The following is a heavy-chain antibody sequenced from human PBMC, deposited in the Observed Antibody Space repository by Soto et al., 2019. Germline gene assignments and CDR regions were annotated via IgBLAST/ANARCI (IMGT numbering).Heavy chain of an antibody. Sequence: QVQLQESGPGLVKPSETLSLTCTVSGGSISSYYWNWIRQPPGKGLEWIGFIYYSGSTNYNPSLKSRVTIPVDTSNNQFSLKLSSVTAADTAVYYCARGGPIIGYRSSRAFDIWGQGTMVTVSS. D-gene: IGHD6-19*01. J-gene: IGHJ3*02. CDR3: ARGGPIIGYRSSRAFDI. V-gene: IGHV4-59*01. CDR1: GGSISSYY. CDR2: IYYSGST.